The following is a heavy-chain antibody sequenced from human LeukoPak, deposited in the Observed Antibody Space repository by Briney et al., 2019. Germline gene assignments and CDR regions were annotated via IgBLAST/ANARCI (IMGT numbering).Heavy chain of an antibody. CDR3: ARHVGSELPDY. D-gene: IGHD1-7*01. Sequence: SSETLSLTCAVSGYSISSGHYWGWIRQPPGKGLEWIGSIYHSGSTYYNPSLKSRVTISVDTSKNQFSLKLSSVTAADTAVYYCARHVGSELPDYWGQGTLVTVSS. J-gene: IGHJ4*02. CDR1: GYSISSGHY. CDR2: IYHSGST. V-gene: IGHV4-38-2*01.